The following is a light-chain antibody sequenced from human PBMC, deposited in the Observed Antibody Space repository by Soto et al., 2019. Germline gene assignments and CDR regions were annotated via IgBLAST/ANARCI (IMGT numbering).Light chain of an antibody. CDR3: QQYYGTPLT. V-gene: IGKV4-1*01. CDR1: QTVLSSSNNKNY. CDR2: WAS. J-gene: IGKJ4*01. Sequence: DIVMTQSPDSLAVSLGERATINCKSSQTVLSSSNNKNYLAWYQQKPGQPPKVVIYWASTRESGVPDRFSGSGSGTDFTHTINSLQAEDVAVYYCQQYYGTPLTFGGGTKVEIK.